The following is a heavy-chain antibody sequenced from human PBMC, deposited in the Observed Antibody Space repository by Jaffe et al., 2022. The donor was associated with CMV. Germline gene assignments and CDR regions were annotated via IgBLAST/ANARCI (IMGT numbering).Heavy chain of an antibody. D-gene: IGHD6-19*01. CDR2: ISYDGSNK. J-gene: IGHJ6*02. Sequence: QVQLVESGGGVVQPGRSLRLSCAASGFTFSSYGMHWVRQAPGKGLEWVAVISYDGSNKYYADSVKGRFTISRDNSKNTLYLQMNSLRAEDTAVYYCAKGPRGWYNYYYGMDVWGQGTTVTVSS. V-gene: IGHV3-30*18. CDR1: GFTFSSYG. CDR3: AKGPRGWYNYYYGMDV.